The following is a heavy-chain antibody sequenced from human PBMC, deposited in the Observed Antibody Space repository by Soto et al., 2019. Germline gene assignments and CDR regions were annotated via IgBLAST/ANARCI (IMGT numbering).Heavy chain of an antibody. CDR2: ISYDGSNK. J-gene: IGHJ4*02. V-gene: IGHV3-30-3*01. CDR1: GFTFSSYA. Sequence: QVQLVESGGGVVQPGRSLRLSCAAYGFTFSSYAMHWVRQAPGKGLEWVAVISYDGSNKYYADSVKGRFTISRDNSKNTLYLQMNSLRAEDTAVYYCARDRRDYDILTGYPDYWGQGTLVTVSS. D-gene: IGHD3-9*01. CDR3: ARDRRDYDILTGYPDY.